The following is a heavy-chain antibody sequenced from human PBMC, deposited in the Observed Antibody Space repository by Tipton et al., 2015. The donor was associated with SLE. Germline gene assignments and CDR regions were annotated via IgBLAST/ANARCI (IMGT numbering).Heavy chain of an antibody. CDR2: VTTYNGNT. CDR1: GYTFTRYG. Sequence: QSGAEVKKPGASVKVSCKASGYTFTRYGISWVRQAPGQGLEWMGWVTTYNGNTNYAQKFQGRVTMTRDTSTSTVYMELRSLRSDDTAVYYCARGMLTWRGAIIGVDVWGQGTSVNVSS. J-gene: IGHJ6*02. CDR3: ARGMLTWRGAIIGVDV. V-gene: IGHV1-18*01. D-gene: IGHD2-8*01.